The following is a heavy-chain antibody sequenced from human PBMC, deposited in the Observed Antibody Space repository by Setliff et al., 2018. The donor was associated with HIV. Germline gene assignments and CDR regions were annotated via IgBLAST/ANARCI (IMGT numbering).Heavy chain of an antibody. CDR1: VYSIRNGYY. J-gene: IGHJ4*02. CDR2: LYYDGNT. Sequence: SETLSLTCTVSVYSIRNGYYWGWIRQSPGKGLEWIGTLYYDGNTYYNPSLKSRVTMSVDTSKKQFSLNLNSVTAADTAVYYCARETIRSGHPSEAGFDFWGQGALVTVSS. D-gene: IGHD6-19*01. V-gene: IGHV4-38-2*02. CDR3: ARETIRSGHPSEAGFDF.